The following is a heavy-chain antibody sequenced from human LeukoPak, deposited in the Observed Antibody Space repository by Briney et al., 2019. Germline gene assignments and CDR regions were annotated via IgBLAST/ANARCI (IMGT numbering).Heavy chain of an antibody. CDR1: GFTFSSYE. Sequence: GSXXXXCXASGFTFSSYEMNWVRQAPGKGLEWVSYISSSGSTIYYADSVKGRFTISRDNAKNSLYLQMNSLRAEDTAVYYCAELGITMIGGVWGKGTTVTISS. CDR2: ISSSGSTI. D-gene: IGHD3-10*02. CDR3: AELGITMIGGV. J-gene: IGHJ6*04. V-gene: IGHV3-48*03.